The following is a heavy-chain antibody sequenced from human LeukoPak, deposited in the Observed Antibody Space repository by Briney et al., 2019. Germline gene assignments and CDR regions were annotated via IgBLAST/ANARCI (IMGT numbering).Heavy chain of an antibody. CDR2: ISSSSSYI. J-gene: IGHJ4*02. D-gene: IGHD6-19*01. CDR1: GFTFSSYS. Sequence: GGSLRLSCAASGFTFSSYSMNWVRQAPGKGLEWVSSISSSSSYIYYADSVKGRFTISIDNAKNSLYLQMNSLRAEDTAVYYCARDPAGAYFDYWGQGTLVTVSS. CDR3: ARDPAGAYFDY. V-gene: IGHV3-21*01.